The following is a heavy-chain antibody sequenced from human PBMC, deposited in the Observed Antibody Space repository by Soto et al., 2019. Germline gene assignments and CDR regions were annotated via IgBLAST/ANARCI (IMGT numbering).Heavy chain of an antibody. D-gene: IGHD6-13*01. CDR1: GFTFSDYY. Sequence: QVQLVESGGGLVKPGGSLRLSCAASGFTFSDYYMSWIRQAPGKGLEWVSYISSSGSTIYYADSVKGRFTISRDNAKNSLYLQMNSLRAEDTAVSFCARENQVIAAAGTHFYYHMDVWGKGTTVTVSS. V-gene: IGHV3-11*01. CDR3: ARENQVIAAAGTHFYYHMDV. J-gene: IGHJ6*03. CDR2: ISSSGSTI.